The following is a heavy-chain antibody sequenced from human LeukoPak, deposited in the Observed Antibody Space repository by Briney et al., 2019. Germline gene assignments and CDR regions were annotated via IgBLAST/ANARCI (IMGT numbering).Heavy chain of an antibody. J-gene: IGHJ4*02. D-gene: IGHD6-13*01. V-gene: IGHV1-18*01. CDR1: GYTFTSYG. CDR2: ISAYNGNT. CDR3: ARDISGIAAAAFDY. Sequence: ASVKVSCKASGYTFTSYGISWVRQAPGQGLEWMGWISAYNGNTNYAQKLQGRVTMTTDTSTSTAYMELRSLRSDDTAVYYCARDISGIAAAAFDYWGQGTLVTVSS.